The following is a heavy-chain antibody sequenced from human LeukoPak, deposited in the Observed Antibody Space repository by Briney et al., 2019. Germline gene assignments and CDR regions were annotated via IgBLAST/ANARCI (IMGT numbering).Heavy chain of an antibody. CDR1: GYTFTGYY. D-gene: IGHD3-22*01. J-gene: IGHJ1*01. CDR2: TNPNSGGT. CDR3: ARDESASYYYDTSDDQH. V-gene: IGHV1-2*06. Sequence: GASVKVSCKASGYTFTGYYMHWVRQAPGQGLEWMGRTNPNSGGTNYAQNFQGRVTMTRDTSISTAYMELSRLRSDDTAVYYCARDESASYYYDTSDDQHWGQGTLVTVSS.